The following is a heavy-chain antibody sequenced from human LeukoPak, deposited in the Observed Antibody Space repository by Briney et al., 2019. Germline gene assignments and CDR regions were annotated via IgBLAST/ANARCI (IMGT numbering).Heavy chain of an antibody. V-gene: IGHV3-23*01. J-gene: IGHJ1*01. CDR3: AKKVVVGATSPYSDFQD. CDR1: GFTFSSYA. Sequence: GGSLRLSCEASGFTFSSYAMSWVRQAPGKGLEWVSAISGSGVTTHYAGSVKGRFSISRDNSKNTLYLQMDSLRAEDTALYYCAKKVVVGATSPYSDFQDWGQGTLVTVSS. D-gene: IGHD1-26*01. CDR2: ISGSGVTT.